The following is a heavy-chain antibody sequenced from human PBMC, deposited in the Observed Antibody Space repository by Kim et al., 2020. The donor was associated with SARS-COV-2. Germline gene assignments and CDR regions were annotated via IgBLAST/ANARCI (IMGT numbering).Heavy chain of an antibody. CDR3: ATSGSSGYTVAY. CDR2: ISSTSRNI. V-gene: IGHV3-48*02. Sequence: GGSLRLSCAASGFTFSRYSIDWVRRAPGKGLEWIIYISSTSRNIYYADSVKGRFTVSRDNAENSVYLQMDSLTDEDTAIYYCATSGSSGYTVAYWGQGPPLTVSS. CDR1: GFTFSRYS. D-gene: IGHD5-12*01. J-gene: IGHJ4*02.